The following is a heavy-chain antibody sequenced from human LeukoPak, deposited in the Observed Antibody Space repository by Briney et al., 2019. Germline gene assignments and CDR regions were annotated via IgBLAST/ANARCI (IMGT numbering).Heavy chain of an antibody. J-gene: IGHJ4*02. D-gene: IGHD3-10*01. CDR1: GYTFNNYG. CDR2: ISAYNGNT. Sequence: GASVKVSCKASGYTFNNYGISWVRQAPGQGLEWMGWISAYNGNTNYAQKLQGRVTMTTDTSTSTAYMELRSLRSDDTAVYYCARRNGSGRWGYYFDYWGQGTLVTVSS. CDR3: ARRNGSGRWGYYFDY. V-gene: IGHV1-18*01.